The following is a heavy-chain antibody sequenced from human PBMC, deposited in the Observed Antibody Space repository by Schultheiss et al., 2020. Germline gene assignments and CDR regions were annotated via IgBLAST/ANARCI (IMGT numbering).Heavy chain of an antibody. D-gene: IGHD3-22*01. V-gene: IGHV1-46*01. Sequence: ASVKVSCKASGYTFTSYYMHWVRQAPGQGLEWMGIINPSGGSTSYAQKFQGRVTMTRDTSTSTVYMELSSLRSEDTAVYYCARDYPIVVVSSPGANWFDPWGQGTLVNVSS. CDR2: INPSGGST. CDR1: GYTFTSYY. CDR3: ARDYPIVVVSSPGANWFDP. J-gene: IGHJ5*02.